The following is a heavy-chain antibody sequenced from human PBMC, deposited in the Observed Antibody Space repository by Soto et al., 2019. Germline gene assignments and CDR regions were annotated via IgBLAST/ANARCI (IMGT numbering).Heavy chain of an antibody. J-gene: IGHJ4*02. Sequence: EVQLVESGGGLVQPGGSLRLSCAASGFTFSSYSMNWFRQAPGKGLEWVSYISSGSSTIYSEDSVKGRFTISRDTAKNSLYLHMNSLRAGEPDVYYCARDRNYGPFDYWGQGTLVTVSS. CDR3: ARDRNYGPFDY. CDR2: ISSGSSTI. D-gene: IGHD4-17*01. CDR1: GFTFSSYS. V-gene: IGHV3-48*01.